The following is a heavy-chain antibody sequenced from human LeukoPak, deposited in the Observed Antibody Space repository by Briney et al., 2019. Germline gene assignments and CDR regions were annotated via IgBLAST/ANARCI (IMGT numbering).Heavy chain of an antibody. Sequence: ERSLRLSCVASGFTLSSYGMHCAPQAPGKALECVAVVWYNGSNECYADSVKGRLTISRDNSKNTLYLQMNSLRAEDTAVYYCARVIAAAGRPNWYFDLWGRGTLVTVSS. J-gene: IGHJ2*01. V-gene: IGHV3-33*01. CDR1: GFTLSSYG. CDR3: ARVIAAAGRPNWYFDL. CDR2: VWYNGSNE. D-gene: IGHD6-13*01.